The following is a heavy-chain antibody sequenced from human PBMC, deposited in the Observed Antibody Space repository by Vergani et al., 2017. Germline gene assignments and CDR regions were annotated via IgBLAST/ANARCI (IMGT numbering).Heavy chain of an antibody. CDR2: IRYDGSDK. Sequence: QVQLVESGGGVVQPGRSLRLSCAASGFTFSSYAMHWVRQAPGKGLEWVAFIRYDGSDKYYADSVKGRFTISRDNSMNTLYLQMNSLRADDTAVYYCAKELTTVTIPNYFDYWGQGTLVTVSS. J-gene: IGHJ4*02. D-gene: IGHD4-17*01. CDR1: GFTFSSYA. V-gene: IGHV3-30*02. CDR3: AKELTTVTIPNYFDY.